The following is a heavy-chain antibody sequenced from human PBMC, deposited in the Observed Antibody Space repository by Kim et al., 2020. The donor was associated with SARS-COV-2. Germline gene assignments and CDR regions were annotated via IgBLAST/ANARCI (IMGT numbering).Heavy chain of an antibody. V-gene: IGHV1-3*04. J-gene: IGHJ5*02. CDR2: INTGNGNT. CDR1: GYTFSNHA. D-gene: IGHD3-16*01. CDR3: GRELSVLTFGSGCWFDP. Sequence: ASVKVSCKSSGYTFSNHAMHWVRQAPGRRLEWMGWINTGNGNTKYSQSFQDRATITRATSATTVYMELSSLRPEDTPVYSCGRELSVLTFGSGCWFDPWG.